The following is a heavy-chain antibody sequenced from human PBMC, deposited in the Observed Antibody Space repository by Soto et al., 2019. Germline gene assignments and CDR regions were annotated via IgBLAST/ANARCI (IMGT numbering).Heavy chain of an antibody. CDR2: IIPIFGTA. J-gene: IGHJ6*02. Sequence: SVKVSCEASGGTFSSYAISWVRQAPGQGLEWMGGIIPIFGTANYAQKFQGRVTITADESTSTAYMELSSLRSEDTAVYYCARVLTTDWRFYGMDVWGQGTKVTVPS. V-gene: IGHV1-69*13. CDR1: GGTFSSYA. CDR3: ARVLTTDWRFYGMDV. D-gene: IGHD4-17*01.